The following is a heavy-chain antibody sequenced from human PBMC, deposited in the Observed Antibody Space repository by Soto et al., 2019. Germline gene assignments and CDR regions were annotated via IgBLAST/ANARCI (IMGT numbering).Heavy chain of an antibody. CDR1: GCAISSSSYY. J-gene: IGHJ3*02. Sequence: PSDTLSPTSTISGCAISSSSYYWGWMRQPPGQWLELIWSIYYSGRTYYHPSLKSRVTISVDTSKNQFSLKLSSVTAADTAVYYCARQRIMITFGGVIVPDAFDIWGQGTMVT. CDR3: ARQRIMITFGGVIVPDAFDI. D-gene: IGHD3-16*02. V-gene: IGHV4-39*01. CDR2: IYYSGRT.